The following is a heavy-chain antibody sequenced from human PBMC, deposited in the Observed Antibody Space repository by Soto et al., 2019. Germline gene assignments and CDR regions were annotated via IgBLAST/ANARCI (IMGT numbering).Heavy chain of an antibody. D-gene: IGHD3-22*01. Sequence: SVKVSCKASGGTFSSYARSWVRQAPGQGLEWMGGIIPIFGTANYAQKFQGRVTITADESTSTAYMELSSLRSEDTAVYYCASTPRGGRTYYYDSSGPMDYWGQGTLVTVSS. V-gene: IGHV1-69*13. CDR2: IIPIFGTA. CDR1: GGTFSSYA. CDR3: ASTPRGGRTYYYDSSGPMDY. J-gene: IGHJ4*02.